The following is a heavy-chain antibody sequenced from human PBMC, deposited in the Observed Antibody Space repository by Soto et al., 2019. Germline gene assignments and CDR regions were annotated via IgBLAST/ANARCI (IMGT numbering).Heavy chain of an antibody. J-gene: IGHJ4*02. CDR3: ARGFAIAVASIDY. CDR2: INHSGST. V-gene: IGHV4-34*01. Sequence: QVQLQQWGAGLLKPSETLSLTCAVYGGSFSGYYWSWIRQPPGKGLEWIGEINHSGSTNYNPSLKSRVTISVDTSKNQFSLKLSSVTAADTAVYYCARGFAIAVASIDYWGQGTLVTVSS. D-gene: IGHD6-19*01. CDR1: GGSFSGYY.